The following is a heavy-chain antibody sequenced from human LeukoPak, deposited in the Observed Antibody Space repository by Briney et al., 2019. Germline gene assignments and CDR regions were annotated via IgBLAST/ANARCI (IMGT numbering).Heavy chain of an antibody. CDR2: ISSSSSTI. CDR3: ARLARGIDR. D-gene: IGHD3-3*02. V-gene: IGHV3-11*01. J-gene: IGHJ5*02. CDR1: GFTLSVYY. Sequence: GGSLRLSCAASGFTLSVYYISWVRQAPGGGLEWVSYISSSSSTIYYADSVEGRFTISRDNAKDSLYLQMNSLRAEDTAVYYCARLARGIDRWGQGILVTASS.